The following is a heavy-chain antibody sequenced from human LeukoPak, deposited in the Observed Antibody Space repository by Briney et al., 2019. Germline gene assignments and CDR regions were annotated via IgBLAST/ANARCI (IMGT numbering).Heavy chain of an antibody. CDR1: GFTFRNHW. J-gene: IGHJ4*02. CDR3: AREQRVTGRPDIDY. V-gene: IGHV3-74*03. D-gene: IGHD6-6*01. Sequence: PGGSLRLSCAASGFTFRNHWMHWVRQAPGKGLVWVSRISSDGRSTTYADSVKGRFTISRDNAKNTLYLQMNNLRAEDTAMYYCAREQRVTGRPDIDYWGQGTLVIVSS. CDR2: ISSDGRST.